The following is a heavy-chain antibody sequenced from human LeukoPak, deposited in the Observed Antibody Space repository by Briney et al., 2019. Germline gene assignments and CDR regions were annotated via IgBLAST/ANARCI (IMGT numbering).Heavy chain of an antibody. Sequence: ASVTVSCKASGYTFTGYYMHWVRQAPGQGLEWMGWINPNSGGTNYAQKFQGRVTMTRDTSISTAYMELSRLRSDDTAVCYCARDHNLGLVFDFWGQGTLVTVSS. D-gene: IGHD6-19*01. J-gene: IGHJ4*02. CDR3: ARDHNLGLVFDF. CDR1: GYTFTGYY. CDR2: INPNSGGT. V-gene: IGHV1-2*02.